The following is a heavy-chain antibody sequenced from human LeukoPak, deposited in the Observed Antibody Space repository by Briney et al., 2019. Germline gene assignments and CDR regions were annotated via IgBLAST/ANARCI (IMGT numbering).Heavy chain of an antibody. CDR1: GETFITYD. V-gene: IGHV1-18*01. CDR3: ARVYSSSWYRVDDY. Sequence: ASVKVSCKASGETFITYDITWARQAPGQGFEWMGWISPYNGKTTYAQNFQGRVTLTTDTSTSTAYMELRRLKSDDTAMYYCARVYSSSWYRVDDYWGQGTLVIVSS. CDR2: ISPYNGKT. D-gene: IGHD6-13*01. J-gene: IGHJ4*02.